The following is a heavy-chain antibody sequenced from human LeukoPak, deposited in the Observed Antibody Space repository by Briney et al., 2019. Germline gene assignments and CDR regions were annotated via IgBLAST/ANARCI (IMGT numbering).Heavy chain of an antibody. CDR3: ARGVASGVALYYYSP. Sequence: GASVKVSCKASGYTFTSYSIHWVRQAPGQRLEWMGWINAGNGNTKYSQKFQDRVTITRDTSASTAYMELSSLRSEDTAVFYCARGVASGVALYYYSPWGQGTLATVSS. CDR1: GYTFTSYS. CDR2: INAGNGNT. J-gene: IGHJ5*02. V-gene: IGHV1-3*01. D-gene: IGHD3-10*01.